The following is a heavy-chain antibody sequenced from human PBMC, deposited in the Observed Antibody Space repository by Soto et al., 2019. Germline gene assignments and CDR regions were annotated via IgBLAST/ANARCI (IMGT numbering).Heavy chain of an antibody. V-gene: IGHV1-69*01. CDR3: ARGGIVAVPAYLSSYDDYTNYRFDS. Sequence: QVQLAQSGAEVRKPGSSVKVSCRASGGSFSDFAFSWVRQAPGQGLEWMGGTIPMFAATKYAQRFQGRVTMNADASTRTVYLALSSLTSDDSAVYYCARGGIVAVPAYLSSYDDYTNYRFDSWGQGTLVSVSS. CDR1: GGSFSDFA. CDR2: TIPMFAAT. J-gene: IGHJ4*02. D-gene: IGHD4-4*01.